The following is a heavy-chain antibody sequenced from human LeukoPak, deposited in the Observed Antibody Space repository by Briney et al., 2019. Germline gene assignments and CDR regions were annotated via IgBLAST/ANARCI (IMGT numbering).Heavy chain of an antibody. J-gene: IGHJ4*02. V-gene: IGHV1-18*01. CDR2: ISAYNGNT. CDR3: ARDLYYDSSGYYSGFDY. CDR1: GYTFTSYG. D-gene: IGHD3-22*01. Sequence: ASVKVSCKASGYTFTSYGISWVRQAPGQGLEWMGWISAYNGNTNYAQKLQGRVTMTTDTYTSTAYMELRSLRSDDTAVYYCARDLYYDSSGYYSGFDYWGQGTLVTVSS.